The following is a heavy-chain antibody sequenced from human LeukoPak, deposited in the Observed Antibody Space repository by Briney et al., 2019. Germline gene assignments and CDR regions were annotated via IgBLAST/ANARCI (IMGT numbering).Heavy chain of an antibody. CDR1: GGTFSSYA. D-gene: IGHD6-13*01. J-gene: IGHJ3*02. CDR3: ARDFPPQGKYSSSWCVYSAFDI. V-gene: IGHV1-18*01. Sequence: ASVKVSCKASGGTFSSYAISWVRQAPGQGLEWMGGISTYNGNTNYAQKLQGRVTMTTDTSTSTAYMELSSLRSEDTAVYYCARDFPPQGKYSSSWCVYSAFDIWGQGTMVTVS. CDR2: ISTYNGNT.